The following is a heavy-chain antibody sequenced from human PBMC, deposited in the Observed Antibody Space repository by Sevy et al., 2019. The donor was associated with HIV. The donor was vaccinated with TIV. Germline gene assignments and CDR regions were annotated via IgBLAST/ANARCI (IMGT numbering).Heavy chain of an antibody. CDR1: GGSISSGGYY. V-gene: IGHV4-31*03. D-gene: IGHD2-15*01. CDR3: ASCSGGDYYFDY. J-gene: IGHJ4*02. CDR2: IYYSGST. Sequence: SETLSLTCTVSGGSISSGGYYWSWIRQHPGKGLEWIGYIYYSGSTYYNPSLKSRVTISVDTSKNQFCLKLSSVTAADTAVYYCASCSGGDYYFDYWGQGTLVTVSS.